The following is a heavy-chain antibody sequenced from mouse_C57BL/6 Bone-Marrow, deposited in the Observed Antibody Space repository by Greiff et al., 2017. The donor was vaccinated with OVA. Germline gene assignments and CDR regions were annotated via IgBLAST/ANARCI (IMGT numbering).Heavy chain of an antibody. D-gene: IGHD1-3*01. J-gene: IGHJ2*01. Sequence: QVQLKQPGAELVKPGASVKLSCKASGYTFTSYWMHWVKQRPGQGLEWIGEIDPSDSYTNYNQKFKGKSTLTVDKSSSTAYMQLSSLTSEDSAVYDGAREGRSGYVDYYWGQGNTLTVSS. CDR2: IDPSDSYT. V-gene: IGHV1-69*01. CDR1: GYTFTSYW. CDR3: AREGRSGYVDYY.